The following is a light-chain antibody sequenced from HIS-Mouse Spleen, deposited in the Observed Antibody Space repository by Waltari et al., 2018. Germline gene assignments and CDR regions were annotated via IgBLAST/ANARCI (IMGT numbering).Light chain of an antibody. CDR2: DAS. J-gene: IGKJ2*01. CDR3: QQSYSTPMYT. V-gene: IGKV3-11*01. Sequence: EIVLTQSPAILSLSPGERATLSCRASQSVSSYLAWYQQKPGQAPRLLIYDASNRATGIPARFSGSGSGTDFTLTISSLEPEDFAVYYCQQSYSTPMYTFGQGTKLEIK. CDR1: QSVSSY.